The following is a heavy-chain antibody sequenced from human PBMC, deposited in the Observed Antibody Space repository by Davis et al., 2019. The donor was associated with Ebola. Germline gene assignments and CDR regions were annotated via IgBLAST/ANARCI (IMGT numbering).Heavy chain of an antibody. D-gene: IGHD3-22*01. CDR3: AGGTLHYYDSSGYGD. CDR1: GGTFSSYA. CDR2: IIPIFGTA. J-gene: IGHJ4*02. Sequence: SVKVSCKASGGTFSSYAISWVRQAPGQGLEWMGGIIPIFGTANYAQKFQGRVTITADESTSTAYMELSSLRSEDTAVYYCAGGTLHYYDSSGYGDWGQGTLVTVSS. V-gene: IGHV1-69*13.